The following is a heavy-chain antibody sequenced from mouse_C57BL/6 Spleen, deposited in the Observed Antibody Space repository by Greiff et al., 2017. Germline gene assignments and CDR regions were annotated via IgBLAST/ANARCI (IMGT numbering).Heavy chain of an antibody. CDR2: INYDGSST. CDR1: GFTFSDYY. D-gene: IGHD1-1*01. J-gene: IGHJ1*03. CDR3: AREGSRGWYFDV. V-gene: IGHV5-16*01. Sequence: LVESEGGLVQPGSSMKLSCTASGFTFSDYYMAWVRQVPEKGLEWVANINYDGSSTYYLDSLKSRFIISRDNAKNILYLQMSSLKSEDTATYYCAREGSRGWYFDVWGTGTTVTVSS.